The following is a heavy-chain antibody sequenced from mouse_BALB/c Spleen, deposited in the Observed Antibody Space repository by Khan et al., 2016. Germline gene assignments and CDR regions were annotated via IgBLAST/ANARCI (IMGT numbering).Heavy chain of an antibody. CDR2: INPGSGGT. V-gene: IGHV1-54*01. CDR1: GYAFTNYL. Sequence: VQLQESGAELVRPGTSVKVSCKASGYAFTNYLIEWVRQRPGQGLEWIGVINPGSGGTKYNEKFKGKATLTADKSSSTAYMQLSSLTSDDSAVDFCANIGFYVMDYWGQGTSVTVSS. D-gene: IGHD2-14*01. J-gene: IGHJ4*01. CDR3: ANIGFYVMDY.